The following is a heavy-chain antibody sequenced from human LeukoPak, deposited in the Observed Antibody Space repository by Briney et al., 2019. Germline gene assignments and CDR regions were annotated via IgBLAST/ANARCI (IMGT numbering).Heavy chain of an antibody. J-gene: IGHJ2*01. CDR1: GFTFFSYR. D-gene: IGHD2-21*02. V-gene: IGHV3-21*01. Sequence: PGGSLRLFCAVSGFTFFSYRMNWVRQAPGKGLEWVSSISRGSGSIYYADSLKGRFTISRDNAKNSLYLQMNSLRVEDTAVYYCARAPPYCGGDCSDWYFDLCGRGTLVTVSS. CDR2: ISRGSGSI. CDR3: ARAPPYCGGDCSDWYFDL.